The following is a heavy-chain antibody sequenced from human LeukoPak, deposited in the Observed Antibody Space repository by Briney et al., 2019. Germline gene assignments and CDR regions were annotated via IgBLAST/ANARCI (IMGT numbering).Heavy chain of an antibody. V-gene: IGHV3-23*01. CDR3: AKMAGMTRQVYYMDV. D-gene: IGHD1-1*01. Sequence: PGGSLRLSCAASGFTFSSYAMSWARQAPGKGLEWVSALYGSGETTYYADSVKGGFTVSRDNSKNTLYLQMDGLRAEDTAVYYCAKMAGMTRQVYYMDVWGKGATVTVSS. J-gene: IGHJ6*03. CDR2: LYGSGETT. CDR1: GFTFSSYA.